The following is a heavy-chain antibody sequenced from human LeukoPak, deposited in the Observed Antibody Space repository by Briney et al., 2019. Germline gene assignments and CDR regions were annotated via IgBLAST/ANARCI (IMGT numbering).Heavy chain of an antibody. D-gene: IGHD6-19*01. Sequence: PSETLSLTCNVSGGSISRYYWSWIRQPAGKGLEWIGRIYSSGSTNYNTSLKSRVSMSVDTSKNQFSLNLSFVTAADTAVYYCARGYGAGHYFDYWGQGTPVTVST. J-gene: IGHJ4*02. V-gene: IGHV4-4*07. CDR2: IYSSGST. CDR3: ARGYGAGHYFDY. CDR1: GGSISRYY.